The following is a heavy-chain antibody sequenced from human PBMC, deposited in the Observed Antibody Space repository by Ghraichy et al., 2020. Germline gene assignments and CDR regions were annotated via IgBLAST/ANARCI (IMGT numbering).Heavy chain of an antibody. CDR3: ARHLGGFPFFDI. Sequence: SETLSLTCTVSGGSISSYYWSWIRQPPGKGLEWIGYIYTSGSTNYNPSLKSRVTISVDTSKNQFSLKLSSVTAADTAVYYCARHLGGFPFFDIWGQGTMVTVSS. CDR1: GGSISSYY. D-gene: IGHD3-10*01. J-gene: IGHJ3*02. CDR2: IYTSGST. V-gene: IGHV4-4*09.